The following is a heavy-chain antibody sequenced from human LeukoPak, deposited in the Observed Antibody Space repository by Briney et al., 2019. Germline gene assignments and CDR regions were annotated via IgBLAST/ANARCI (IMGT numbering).Heavy chain of an antibody. D-gene: IGHD1-1*01. J-gene: IGHJ4*02. CDR3: AKVWRGNYYDY. V-gene: IGHV3-23*01. Sequence: GGSLSLSCAASRFTFNNYGMRWLRQAPGKGLEWVSSISETGDSKYDADSAQGRFTISRDNSKSTLYLQMNGLRSEDTALYYCAKVWRGNYYDYWGQGTLVTVSS. CDR1: RFTFNNYG. CDR2: ISETGDSK.